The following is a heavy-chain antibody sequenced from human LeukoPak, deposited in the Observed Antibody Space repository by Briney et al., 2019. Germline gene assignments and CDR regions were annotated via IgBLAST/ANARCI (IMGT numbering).Heavy chain of an antibody. CDR2: ISYDGSNK. Sequence: PGGSLRLSCAASGFTFSSYGMHWVRQAPGKGLEWVAVISYDGSNKYYADSVKGRFTISRDNSKNTLYLQMNSLRAEDTAVYYCARDLWLAARRPVGWFDPWGQGTPVTVSS. CDR3: ARDLWLAARRPVGWFDP. D-gene: IGHD6-6*01. V-gene: IGHV3-30*03. CDR1: GFTFSSYG. J-gene: IGHJ5*02.